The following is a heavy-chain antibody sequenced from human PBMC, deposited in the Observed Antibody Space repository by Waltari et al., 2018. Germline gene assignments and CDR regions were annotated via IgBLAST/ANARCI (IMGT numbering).Heavy chain of an antibody. J-gene: IGHJ4*02. Sequence: EVELLESGGGSVQPGGSLLLSCSACGLPVGRFAMSWVRQAPGRGLEEVSTISAGGGSTYYAASVNGRFAISRDISKNTLFLQMNSLRAEDTAVYYCALQGYRGYASYWGQGTLVTVSS. D-gene: IGHD5-12*01. CDR3: ALQGYRGYASY. CDR1: GLPVGRFA. CDR2: ISAGGGST. V-gene: IGHV3-23*01.